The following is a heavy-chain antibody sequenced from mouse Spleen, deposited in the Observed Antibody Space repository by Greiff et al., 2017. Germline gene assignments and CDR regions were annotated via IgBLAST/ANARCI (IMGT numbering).Heavy chain of an antibody. J-gene: IGHJ2*01. CDR3: TRSEY. Sequence: VKLQESGAELVRPGASVTLSCKASGYTFTDYEMHWVKQTPVHGLEWIGAIDPETGGTAYNQKFKGKAILTADKSSSTAYMELRSLTSEDSAVYYCTRSEYWGQGTTLTVSS. CDR1: GYTFTDYE. CDR2: IDPETGGT. V-gene: IGHV1-15*01.